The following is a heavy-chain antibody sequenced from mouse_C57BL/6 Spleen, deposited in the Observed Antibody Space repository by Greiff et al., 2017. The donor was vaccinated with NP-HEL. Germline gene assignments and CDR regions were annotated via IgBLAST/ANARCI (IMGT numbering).Heavy chain of an antibody. Sequence: EVQVVESGAELVKPGASVKLSCTASGFNIKDSYMHWVKQRTEQGLEWIGRIDPGDGETKYAAKFQGKATITADTSSTTAYLQLSSLTSEDTADYYCARSGDYDYWDFDDWGKGTTVTVSS. CDR1: GFNIKDSY. V-gene: IGHV14-2*01. D-gene: IGHD2-4*01. CDR2: IDPGDGET. CDR3: ARSGDYDYWDFDD. J-gene: IGHJ1*03.